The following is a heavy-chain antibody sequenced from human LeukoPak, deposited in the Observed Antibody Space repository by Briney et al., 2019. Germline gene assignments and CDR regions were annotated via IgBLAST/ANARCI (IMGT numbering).Heavy chain of an antibody. J-gene: IGHJ4*02. CDR1: GFTLTNYA. V-gene: IGHV3-23*01. D-gene: IGHD3-16*01. CDR3: AKDQRLGELQYTNPPFDY. Sequence: GGSLRLSCAASGFTLTNYAMSWVRQTAGKGVEWVSSTSRYGEVTFYADSVKGRFTISRDNSKNTLYLQMNSLRAEDTAVYYCAKDQRLGELQYTNPPFDYWGQGTLVTVSS. CDR2: TSRYGEVT.